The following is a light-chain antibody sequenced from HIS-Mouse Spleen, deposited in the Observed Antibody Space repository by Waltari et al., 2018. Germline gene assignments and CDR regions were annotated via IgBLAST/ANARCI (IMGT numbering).Light chain of an antibody. CDR2: EAS. Sequence: SYALTQPPSVSVSPGQTARITCSGDALPKKYAYWYQQKSGQAPVLVIYEASKRPSGIPGRFSGSSSGTMATLTISGAQVEDEADYYCYSTDSSGNHRVFGGGTKLTVL. CDR3: YSTDSSGNHRV. V-gene: IGLV3-10*01. CDR1: ALPKKY. J-gene: IGLJ2*01.